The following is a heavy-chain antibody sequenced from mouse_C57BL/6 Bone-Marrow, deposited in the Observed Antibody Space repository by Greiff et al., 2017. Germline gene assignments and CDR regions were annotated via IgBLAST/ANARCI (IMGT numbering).Heavy chain of an antibody. CDR2: IVPGSGST. V-gene: IGHV1-75*01. Sequence: QVQLQESGPELVKPGASVKISCKASGYTFTDYYINWVKQRPEQGLEWIGWIVPGSGSTYYNEKFKGKATLTVDQSSSTAYRLLSSLTSEDSAVYSCARGGTLLAYWGQGTLVTVSA. J-gene: IGHJ3*01. D-gene: IGHD3-3*01. CDR1: GYTFTDYY. CDR3: ARGGTLLAY.